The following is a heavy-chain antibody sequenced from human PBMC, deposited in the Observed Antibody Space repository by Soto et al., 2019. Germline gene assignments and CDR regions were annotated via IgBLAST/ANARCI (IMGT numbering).Heavy chain of an antibody. CDR3: ARDYFDSSGYYWVDY. Sequence: QVQLQESGPGLVKPSETLSLTCTVSGGSISSYYWSWIRQPPGKGLEWIGYIYYTGSTNYNPSLNRRVTISLDMSKPQFSLKLSSVTAADTAVYYCARDYFDSSGYYWVDYWGQGTLVTVSS. CDR2: IYYTGST. J-gene: IGHJ4*02. V-gene: IGHV4-59*01. D-gene: IGHD3-22*01. CDR1: GGSISSYY.